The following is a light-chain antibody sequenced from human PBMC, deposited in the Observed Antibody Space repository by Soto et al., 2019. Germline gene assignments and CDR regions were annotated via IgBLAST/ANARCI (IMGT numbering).Light chain of an antibody. CDR1: SSNIGAHYD. Sequence: QSVLTQPPSVSGAPGQRVTISCTGSSSNIGAHYDVHWYQHLPGTAPKLLIHGNTNRPSGVPDRFSGSKSGTSASLAITGLQAEDEADYYCQSYDSSLSGGIFGGGTKLTVL. CDR2: GNT. V-gene: IGLV1-40*01. J-gene: IGLJ2*01. CDR3: QSYDSSLSGGI.